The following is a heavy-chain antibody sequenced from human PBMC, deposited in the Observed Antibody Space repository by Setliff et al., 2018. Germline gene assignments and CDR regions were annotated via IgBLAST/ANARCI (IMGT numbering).Heavy chain of an antibody. J-gene: IGHJ6*02. CDR3: ASGALTRSGYYYPKKYYYGMDV. D-gene: IGHD3-22*01. CDR1: GYTFTSHD. Sequence: ASVKVSCKASGYTFTSHDINWVRQATGQGLEWMGWMNPNSDNTGYAQKFQGRVTMTRNTSISTAYMELSSLRSEDTAVYYCASGALTRSGYYYPKKYYYGMDVWGQGTTVTVSS. CDR2: MNPNSDNT. V-gene: IGHV1-8*01.